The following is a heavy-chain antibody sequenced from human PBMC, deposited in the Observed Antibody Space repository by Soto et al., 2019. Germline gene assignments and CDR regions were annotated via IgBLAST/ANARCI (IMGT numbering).Heavy chain of an antibody. CDR1: GFTFSDLA. D-gene: IGHD3-10*01. CDR2: ISGSSIST. J-gene: IGHJ4*02. CDR3: ARMVRGVLIFDH. V-gene: IGHV3-23*01. Sequence: EVQLLESGGGLVQPGGSLRLSCAASGFTFSDLAMSWVRQAPRKGLEWVSAISGSSISTYYADSVKGRFTISRDNSDNMLYLHMDSLRAEDTAVYYCARMVRGVLIFDHWGQGTRVTVSS.